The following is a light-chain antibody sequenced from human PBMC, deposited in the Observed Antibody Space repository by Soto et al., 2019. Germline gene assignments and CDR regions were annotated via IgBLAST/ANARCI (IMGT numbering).Light chain of an antibody. V-gene: IGKV1-39*01. J-gene: IGKJ1*01. CDR3: QQTYSAFTWT. CDR1: QSISSY. CDR2: AAS. Sequence: DIQMTQSPSSLSASVGERVTITCRARQSISSYVNWFQQKPGKAPTLLIFAASRLRSGVPSRFRGSGYGTVFTLTISSLQPEEVATYYCQQTYSAFTWTGGQGPKVDIK.